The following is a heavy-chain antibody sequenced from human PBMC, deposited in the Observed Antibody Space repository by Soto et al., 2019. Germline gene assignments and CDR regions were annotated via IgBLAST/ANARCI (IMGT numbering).Heavy chain of an antibody. D-gene: IGHD3-10*01. V-gene: IGHV3-53*01. Sequence: EVQLVESGGGLIQPGGSLTLSCAASGFTVGNNYMSWVRQAPGKGLEWVSLIYSTGTTKYADSVKGRFTVSRDNAKNTLYLQMNSLRAEDTAVYYCAKDGRGSGSNYNRFGYWGQGTLVTVSS. J-gene: IGHJ4*02. CDR3: AKDGRGSGSNYNRFGY. CDR1: GFTVGNNY. CDR2: IYSTGTT.